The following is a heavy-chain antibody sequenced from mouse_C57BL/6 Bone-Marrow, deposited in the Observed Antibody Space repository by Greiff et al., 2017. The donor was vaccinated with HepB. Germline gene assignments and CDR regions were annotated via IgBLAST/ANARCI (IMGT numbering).Heavy chain of an antibody. CDR1: GYTFTSYW. CDR2: IDPSDSYT. CDR3: ARSFAY. V-gene: IGHV1-50*01. J-gene: IGHJ3*01. Sequence: QVQLQQPGAELVKPGASVKLSCKASGYTFTSYWMQWEKQRPGQGLEWIGEIDPSDSYTNYNQKFKGKATLTVDTSSSTAYMQLSSLTSEDSAVYYCARSFAYWGQGTLVTVSA.